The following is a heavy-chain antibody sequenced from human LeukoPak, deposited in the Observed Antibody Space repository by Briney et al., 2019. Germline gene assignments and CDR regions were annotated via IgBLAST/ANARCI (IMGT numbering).Heavy chain of an antibody. D-gene: IGHD4-11*01. Sequence: SETLSLTCTVSGVSISSSYWSWIRQPPGKGLEWLGYIYYSGSSSYNPSRKSRVTISVDTSKNQFSLKLSSVTAADTAVYYCARGFLGYSNFDYWGQGTLVTVSS. CDR3: ARGFLGYSNFDY. CDR1: GVSISSSY. J-gene: IGHJ4*02. V-gene: IGHV4-59*01. CDR2: IYYSGSS.